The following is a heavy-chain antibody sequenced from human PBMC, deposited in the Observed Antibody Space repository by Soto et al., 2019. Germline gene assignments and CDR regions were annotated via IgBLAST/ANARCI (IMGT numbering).Heavy chain of an antibody. Sequence: QVQLQESGPGLVKPSQTLSLTCTVSGGSTSRGGYYWSWIRQHPGKALEWIGYIDYSGSTYYNPSRRGRISMAIDTSKNQFSLKLSSVTAADTDMYYCARVSTYVASGGYYHFGHGGAFDIWGQGTMV. D-gene: IGHD3-22*01. CDR3: ARVSTYVASGGYYHFGHGGAFDI. V-gene: IGHV4-31*03. J-gene: IGHJ3*02. CDR1: GGSTSRGGYY. CDR2: IDYSGST.